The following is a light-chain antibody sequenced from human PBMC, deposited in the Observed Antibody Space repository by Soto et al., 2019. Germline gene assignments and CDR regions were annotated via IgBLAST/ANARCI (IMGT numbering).Light chain of an antibody. CDR3: QQYHDSPRT. Sequence: EIVLTQSPGTLSLSPGERATLSCWASQSIDSDYVAWYQQKPGRAPRLLIYGAFSRATGIPDRFSGRGSGTDFTLTISGLEPEDFAMYYCQQYHDSPRTFGQGTKVEVK. V-gene: IGKV3-20*01. CDR2: GAF. J-gene: IGKJ1*01. CDR1: QSIDSDY.